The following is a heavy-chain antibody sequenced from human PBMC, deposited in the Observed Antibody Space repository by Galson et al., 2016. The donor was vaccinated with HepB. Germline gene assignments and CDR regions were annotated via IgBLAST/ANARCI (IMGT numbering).Heavy chain of an antibody. CDR3: ARGSTFGVLYY. J-gene: IGHJ4*02. D-gene: IGHD3-3*01. CDR2: VFYSGST. CDR1: GGSISHFY. Sequence: ETLSLTCTVSGGSISHFYWSWIRQPPGKELEWIGYVFYSGSTNYNPSLKNRVTISVDSSKSQFSLKLSSVTATDTAVYYCARGSTFGVLYYWGQGTLVTVSS. V-gene: IGHV4-59*01.